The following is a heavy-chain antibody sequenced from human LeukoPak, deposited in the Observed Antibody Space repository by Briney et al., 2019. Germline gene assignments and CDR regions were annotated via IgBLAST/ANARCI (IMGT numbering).Heavy chain of an antibody. CDR1: GXSFSGYY. D-gene: IGHD4-17*01. Sequence: SETLSLTCAVYGXSFSGYYRSWIRQPPGKGLESIGEINHSGSTNYNPSLKSRVTISVDTSKNQFSLKLSSVTAADTAVYYCARGTMTTVTYYFDYWGQGTLVTVSS. J-gene: IGHJ4*02. CDR2: INHSGST. CDR3: ARGTMTTVTYYFDY. V-gene: IGHV4-34*01.